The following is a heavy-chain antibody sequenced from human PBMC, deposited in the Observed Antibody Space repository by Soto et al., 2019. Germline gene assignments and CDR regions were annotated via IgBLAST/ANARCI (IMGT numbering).Heavy chain of an antibody. D-gene: IGHD2-15*01. CDR2: ITYDGSNK. V-gene: IGHV3-30-3*01. CDR3: ANKRWDVYADNGSRYSHYGMDV. Sequence: PGGSLRLSCAASGFTFTTAWINWVRQAPGKGLEWVAGITYDGSNKYYADSVKGRFTISRDNAKNMLYLQMQSLRDEDTARYFCANKRWDVYADNGSRYSHYGMDVWGQGTTVTVSS. J-gene: IGHJ6*02. CDR1: GFTFTTAW.